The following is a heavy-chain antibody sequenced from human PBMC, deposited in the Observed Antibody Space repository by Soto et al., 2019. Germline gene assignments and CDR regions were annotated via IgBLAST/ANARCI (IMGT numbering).Heavy chain of an antibody. CDR2: ISGSGGST. V-gene: IGHV3-23*01. CDR3: AKDLERHSLVVPAAPFDY. Sequence: PGGSLILSCAASGFTFISYAMSWVRQAPGEGLEWVSAISGSGGSTYYADSVKGRFTISRDNSKNTLYLQMNSLRAEDTAVYYCAKDLERHSLVVPAAPFDYWGQGTLVTVSS. CDR1: GFTFISYA. J-gene: IGHJ4*02. D-gene: IGHD2-2*01.